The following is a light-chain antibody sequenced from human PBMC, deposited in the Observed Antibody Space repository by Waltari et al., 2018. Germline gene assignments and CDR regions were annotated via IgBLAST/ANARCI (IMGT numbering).Light chain of an antibody. J-gene: IGLJ2*01. CDR3: SSQTLDGLVL. CDR2: DVT. V-gene: IGLV2-14*03. Sequence: QSALTQPASVSGSPGQSIIISCSGVGSAVGASDYVSWHQHHPGKAPQVIIYDVTNRPSGVSDRFSASKSANTASLTISRLQPEDEADYYCSSQTLDGLVLFGGGTRLTVL. CDR1: GSAVGASDY.